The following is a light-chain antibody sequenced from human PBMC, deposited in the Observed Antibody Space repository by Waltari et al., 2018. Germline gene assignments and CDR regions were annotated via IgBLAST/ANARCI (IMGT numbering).Light chain of an antibody. Sequence: QAVVTQEPSLSVSPGGTVKLPCAWRSGSVSTTSSATWYQQTPGQPPRTLVYKGNARSSGVPDRFSGSILGNTAALTITGAQADDESAYYCSLYLGSGIWVFGGGTKLTVL. J-gene: IGLJ3*02. CDR1: SGSVSTTSS. V-gene: IGLV8-61*01. CDR2: KGN. CDR3: SLYLGSGIWV.